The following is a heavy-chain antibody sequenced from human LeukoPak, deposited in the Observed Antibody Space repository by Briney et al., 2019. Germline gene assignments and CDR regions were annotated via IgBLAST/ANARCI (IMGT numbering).Heavy chain of an antibody. CDR2: ISSGGGTT. CDR1: GFSFSYYA. V-gene: IGHV3-23*01. CDR3: AKDPSSGFADGDAFDI. J-gene: IGHJ3*02. D-gene: IGHD3-10*01. Sequence: GGSLRLSCAASGFSFSYYAMSWVRQAPGKGLEWVSGISSGGGTTYYEDSVKGRFTISSDNSKTTLYLLMNSLRAEDTAVYFCAKDPSSGFADGDAFDIWGQGTMVTVSS.